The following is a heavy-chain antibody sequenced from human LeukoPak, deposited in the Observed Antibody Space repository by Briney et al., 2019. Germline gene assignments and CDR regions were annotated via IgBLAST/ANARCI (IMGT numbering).Heavy chain of an antibody. V-gene: IGHV3-7*01. CDR3: ARGSEYYYYYMDV. Sequence: GGSLRLSCGASGCIFSSYWMSGVRQAPGEGVEWVANLKQDGSEKFYVDSEKRRFTISRDNAKNSLYLQMNSLRAEDTAVYYCARGSEYYYYYMDVWGQGTPVTVSS. J-gene: IGHJ6*03. D-gene: IGHD6-25*01. CDR1: GCIFSSYW. CDR2: LKQDGSEK.